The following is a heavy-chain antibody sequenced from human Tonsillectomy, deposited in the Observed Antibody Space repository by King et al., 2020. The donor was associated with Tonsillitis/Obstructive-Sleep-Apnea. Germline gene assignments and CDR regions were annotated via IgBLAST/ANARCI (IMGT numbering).Heavy chain of an antibody. Sequence: VQLVQSGGGVVQPGRSLRLSCAASGFTFSSYAMHWVRQAPGKGLEWVAVISYDGSNKYYADSVKGRFTISRDNSKNTLYLQMNSLRAEDTAVYYFARTQIVAARAVWYYFDYWGQGTLVTVSS. D-gene: IGHD6-6*01. CDR3: ARTQIVAARAVWYYFDY. V-gene: IGHV3-30*04. J-gene: IGHJ4*02. CDR2: ISYDGSNK. CDR1: GFTFSSYA.